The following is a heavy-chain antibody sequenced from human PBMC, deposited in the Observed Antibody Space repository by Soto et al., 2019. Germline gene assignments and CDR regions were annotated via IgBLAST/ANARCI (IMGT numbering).Heavy chain of an antibody. CDR2: INWNGRTR. Sequence: GGSLRLSCAASGFTFDDYGMSWVRQVPGKGLEWVAGINWNGRTRNYADSVKGRFTISRDNSKNSLYLQMNSLRAEDTAVYYCARSPGGCSSTSCSYYYYYGMDVWGQGTTVTVSS. CDR3: ARSPGGCSSTSCSYYYYYGMDV. V-gene: IGHV3-20*04. D-gene: IGHD2-2*01. J-gene: IGHJ6*02. CDR1: GFTFDDYG.